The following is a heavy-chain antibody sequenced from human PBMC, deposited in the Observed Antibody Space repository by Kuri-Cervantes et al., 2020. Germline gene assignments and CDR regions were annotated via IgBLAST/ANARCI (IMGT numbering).Heavy chain of an antibody. Sequence: ESLKISCTVSGGSISSYYWSWIRQPPGKGLEWIGYIYYSGGTNYNPSLRSRVTISVDTSKNQFSLKLSSVTAADTAVYYCAREDRDYDILTGYTGYYFDYWGQGTLVTVSS. CDR1: GGSISSYY. J-gene: IGHJ4*02. V-gene: IGHV4-59*01. D-gene: IGHD3-9*01. CDR2: IYYSGGT. CDR3: AREDRDYDILTGYTGYYFDY.